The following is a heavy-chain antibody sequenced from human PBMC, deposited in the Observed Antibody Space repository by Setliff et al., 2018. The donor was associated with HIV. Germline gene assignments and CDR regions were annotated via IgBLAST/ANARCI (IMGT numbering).Heavy chain of an antibody. CDR2: ISGGGGSK. CDR1: GFTFSGFA. CDR3: ATFLRSGELSLFPDAFNM. V-gene: IGHV3-23*01. D-gene: IGHD3-16*01. Sequence: GGSLRLSCAASGFTFSGFAMTWVRQAPGKGLEWISSISGGGGSKYYADSVKGRFSISRDNSKDMLYLQTDSLSAEDTAVYYCATFLRSGELSLFPDAFNMWGQGTLVTVSS. J-gene: IGHJ3*02.